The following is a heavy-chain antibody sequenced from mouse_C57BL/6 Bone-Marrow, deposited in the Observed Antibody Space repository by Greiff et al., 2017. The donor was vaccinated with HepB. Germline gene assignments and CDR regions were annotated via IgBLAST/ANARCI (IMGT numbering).Heavy chain of an antibody. CDR3: ARCRGLRGFFFDY. D-gene: IGHD2-4*01. V-gene: IGHV1-81*01. CDR1: GYTFTSYG. J-gene: IGHJ2*01. CDR2: IYPRSGNT. Sequence: VQLQESGAELARPGASVKLSCKASGYTFTSYGISWVKQRTGQGLEWIGEIYPRSGNTYYNEKFKGKATLTADKSSSTAYMELRSLTSEDSAVYFCARCRGLRGFFFDYWGQGTTLTVSS.